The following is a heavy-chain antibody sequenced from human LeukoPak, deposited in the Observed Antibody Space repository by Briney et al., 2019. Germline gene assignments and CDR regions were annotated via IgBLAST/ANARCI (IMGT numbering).Heavy chain of an antibody. J-gene: IGHJ4*02. CDR1: GGSISSYY. Sequence: PSETLSLTCTVSGGSISSYYWSWIRQPPGKGLEWLGYIYTSGSTNYNPSLKSRVTISVDTSKNQFSLKLSSVTAADTAVYYCARSLGYDDREYYFDYWGQGTLVTVSS. D-gene: IGHD5-12*01. CDR2: IYTSGST. V-gene: IGHV4-4*09. CDR3: ARSLGYDDREYYFDY.